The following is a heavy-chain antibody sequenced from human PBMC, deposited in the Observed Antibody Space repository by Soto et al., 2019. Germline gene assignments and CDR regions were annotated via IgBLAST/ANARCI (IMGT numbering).Heavy chain of an antibody. CDR3: ARGEVYDVRSGSQTSPCYD. CDR1: GVTFSSYG. V-gene: IGHV3-33*01. D-gene: IGHD3-3*01. CDR2: TWYDGSHK. J-gene: IGHJ4*02. Sequence: GGSLRLSCAASGVTFSSYGMHWVRQAPGKGLEWVAVTWYDGSHKYYADSVKGRFTISRDNSKNTLYLQMNSLRAEDTAVYYCARGEVYDVRSGSQTSPCYDWGKGTLVPV.